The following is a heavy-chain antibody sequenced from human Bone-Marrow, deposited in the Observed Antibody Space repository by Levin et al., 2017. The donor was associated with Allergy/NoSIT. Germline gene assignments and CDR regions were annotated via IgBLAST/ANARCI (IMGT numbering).Heavy chain of an antibody. V-gene: IGHV3-23*01. J-gene: IGHJ6*02. CDR3: ATHGGCSGGSSKPGLVGATTRGYYYYYGMDV. CDR1: GFTFSSYA. D-gene: IGHD2-15*01. CDR2: ISGSGGST. Sequence: GGSLRLSCAASGFTFSSYAMSWVRQAPGKGLEWVSAISGSGGSTYYADSVKGRFTISRDNSKNTLYLQMNSLRAEDTAVYYCATHGGCSGGSSKPGLVGATTRGYYYYYGMDVWGQGTTVTVSS.